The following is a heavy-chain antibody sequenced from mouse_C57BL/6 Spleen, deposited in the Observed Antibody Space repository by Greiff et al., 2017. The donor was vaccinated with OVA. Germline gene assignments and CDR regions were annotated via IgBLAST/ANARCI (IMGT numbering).Heavy chain of an antibody. Sequence: EVQRVESGEGLVKPGGSLKLSCAASGFTFSDYGMHWVRQAPEKGLEWVAYISSGSSTIYYADTVKGRFTITRDNAKNTLFLQMTSVTSEDTAMYYCAREDWDGGYFDYWGQGTTLTVSS. CDR3: AREDWDGGYFDY. J-gene: IGHJ2*01. D-gene: IGHD4-1*01. CDR2: ISSGSSTI. CDR1: GFTFSDYG. V-gene: IGHV5-17*01.